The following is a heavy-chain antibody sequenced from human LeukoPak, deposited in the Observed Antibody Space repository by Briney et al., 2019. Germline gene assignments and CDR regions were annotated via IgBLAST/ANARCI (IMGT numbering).Heavy chain of an antibody. J-gene: IGHJ4*02. CDR1: GGSISSYY. V-gene: IGHV4-59*01. Sequence: SETLSLTCTVSGGSISSYYWSWIRQPPGKGLEWIGYIYYSGSTNYSPSLKSRVTISVDTSKNQFSLKLSSVTAADTAVYYCARDVRGAFDYWGQGTLVTVSS. CDR3: ARDVRGAFDY. CDR2: IYYSGST.